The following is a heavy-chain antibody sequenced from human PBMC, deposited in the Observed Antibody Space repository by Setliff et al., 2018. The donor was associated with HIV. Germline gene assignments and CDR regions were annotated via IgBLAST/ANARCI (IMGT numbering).Heavy chain of an antibody. V-gene: IGHV3-23*01. CDR1: GFTFSKYA. CDR2: ISPSGGDT. CDR3: AKSLGTNYFDY. Sequence: GGSLRLSCAASGFTFSKYAMNWVRQAPGKGLEWVSNISPSGGDTVYADSVKGRFTISRDNSQNTVYLQMNSWRVEDTAVYYCAKSLGTNYFDYWGQGTLVTVSS. J-gene: IGHJ4*02. D-gene: IGHD1-26*01.